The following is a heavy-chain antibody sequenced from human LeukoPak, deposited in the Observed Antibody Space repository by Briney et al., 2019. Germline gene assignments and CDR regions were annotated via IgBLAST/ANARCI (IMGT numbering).Heavy chain of an antibody. Sequence: PSETLSLTCTVSGGSISSSSYYWGWIRQPPGKGLEWIGSIYYSGSTYYNPSLKSRVTISVDTSKNRFSLKLSSVTAADTAVYYCARFGSGWWYNDYWGQGTLVTVSS. J-gene: IGHJ4*02. CDR1: GGSISSSSYY. V-gene: IGHV4-39*07. CDR2: IYYSGST. CDR3: ARFGSGWWYNDY. D-gene: IGHD6-19*01.